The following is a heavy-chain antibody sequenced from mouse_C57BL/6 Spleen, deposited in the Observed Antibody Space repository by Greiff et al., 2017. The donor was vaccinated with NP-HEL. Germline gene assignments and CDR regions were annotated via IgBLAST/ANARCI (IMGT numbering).Heavy chain of an antibody. V-gene: IGHV5-6*01. CDR2: ISSGGSYT. CDR3: ARAPLDSSSFDY. Sequence: EVQLVESGGDLVKPGGSLKLSCAASGFTFSSYGMSWVRQTPDKRLEWVATISSGGSYTYYPDSVKGRFTISRDNAKNTLYLQMSSLKSEDTAMYYCARAPLDSSSFDYWGQGTTLTVSS. CDR1: GFTFSSYG. J-gene: IGHJ2*01. D-gene: IGHD3-2*02.